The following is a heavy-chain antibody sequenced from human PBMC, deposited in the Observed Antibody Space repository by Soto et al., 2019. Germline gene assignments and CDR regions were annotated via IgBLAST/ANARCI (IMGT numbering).Heavy chain of an antibody. J-gene: IGHJ6*02. Sequence: PXETRSLPCAVYGWSFIGYYLSWIRQPPGKGLEWIGEINHSGSTNYNPSLKSRVTISVDTSKNQFSLKLSSVTAADTAVYYCARYNGSGMDYYGMDAWGQGTTVTVS. CDR2: INHSGST. D-gene: IGHD3-10*01. V-gene: IGHV4-34*01. CDR1: GWSFIGYY. CDR3: ARYNGSGMDYYGMDA.